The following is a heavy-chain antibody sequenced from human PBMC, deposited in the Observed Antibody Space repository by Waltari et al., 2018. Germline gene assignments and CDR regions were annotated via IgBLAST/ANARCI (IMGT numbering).Heavy chain of an antibody. Sequence: MLWVRQGRGKGLGWVSRINMEKSGTSYADSVKGRFTISRDNTKNTLDLQMNSLRAEDTAVYYCARSCGLRCHWFDPWGQGTLVTVSS. D-gene: IGHD4-17*01. CDR3: ARSCGLRCHWFDP. V-gene: IGHV3-74*01. J-gene: IGHJ5*02. CDR2: INMEKSGT.